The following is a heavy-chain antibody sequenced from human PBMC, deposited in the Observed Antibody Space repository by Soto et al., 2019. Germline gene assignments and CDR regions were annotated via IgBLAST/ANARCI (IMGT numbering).Heavy chain of an antibody. CDR1: GYTFTSYD. CDR3: ASTYSSSWYALYYYGMDV. Sequence: SVNVSCKSSGYTFTSYDINWVRQATGQGLEWMGWMNPNSGNTGYAQKFQGRVTMTRNTSISTAYMELSSLRSEDTAVYYCASTYSSSWYALYYYGMDVWGQGTTVTVSS. J-gene: IGHJ6*02. CDR2: MNPNSGNT. D-gene: IGHD6-13*01. V-gene: IGHV1-8*01.